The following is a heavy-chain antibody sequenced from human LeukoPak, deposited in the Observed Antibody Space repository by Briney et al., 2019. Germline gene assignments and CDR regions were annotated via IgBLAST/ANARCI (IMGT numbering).Heavy chain of an antibody. CDR2: ISPRGDIK. CDR3: AKDDAWLRFGE. D-gene: IGHD3-10*01. Sequence: GGSLRLSCAASGFTFSRHGMNWVRQAPGKGLEWVSGISPRGDIKYYADSVKGRFSISRNNSRNTLYLEVSSLTAEDAAVYYCAKDDAWLRFGEWSQGTLVTVSS. J-gene: IGHJ4*02. CDR1: GFTFSRHG. V-gene: IGHV3-23*01.